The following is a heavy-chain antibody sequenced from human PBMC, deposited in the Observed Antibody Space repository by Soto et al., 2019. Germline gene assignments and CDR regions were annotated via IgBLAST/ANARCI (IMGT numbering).Heavy chain of an antibody. V-gene: IGHV1-46*01. CDR1: GYTFTSYY. J-gene: IGHJ6*02. CDR3: ARDGGYCSSTSCYTYYYYGMDV. Sequence: ASVKVSCKASGYTFTSYYMHWVRQAPGQGLEWMGIINPSGGSTSYAQKLQGRVTMTRDTSTSTVYMELSSLRSEDTAVYYCARDGGYCSSTSCYTYYYYGMDVWGQGTTVTVSS. D-gene: IGHD2-2*02. CDR2: INPSGGST.